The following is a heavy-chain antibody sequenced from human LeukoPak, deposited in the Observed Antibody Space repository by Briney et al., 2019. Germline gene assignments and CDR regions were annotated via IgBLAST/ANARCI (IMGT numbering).Heavy chain of an antibody. J-gene: IGHJ5*02. CDR3: ARDHSYGYRGNWFDP. Sequence: PSETLSLTCTVSGGSISSYYWSWIRQPPGKGLEWIGYIYYSGSTNYSPSLKSRVTISVDTSKNQFSLKLSSVTAADTAVYYCARDHSYGYRGNWFDPWGQGTLVTVSS. D-gene: IGHD5-18*01. CDR2: IYYSGST. CDR1: GGSISSYY. V-gene: IGHV4-59*01.